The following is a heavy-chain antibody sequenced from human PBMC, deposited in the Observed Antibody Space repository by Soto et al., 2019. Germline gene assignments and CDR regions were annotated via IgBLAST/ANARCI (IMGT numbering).Heavy chain of an antibody. Sequence: ASVKVSCTASGSTFTSYGISWVRQAPGQGLEWMGWISAYNGNTNYAQKLQGRVTMTTDTSTSTAYMELRSLRSDDTAVYYCARAIQFNYYDSSGYMNDYWGQGTLVTVSS. J-gene: IGHJ4*02. V-gene: IGHV1-18*01. CDR1: GSTFTSYG. CDR2: ISAYNGNT. CDR3: ARAIQFNYYDSSGYMNDY. D-gene: IGHD3-22*01.